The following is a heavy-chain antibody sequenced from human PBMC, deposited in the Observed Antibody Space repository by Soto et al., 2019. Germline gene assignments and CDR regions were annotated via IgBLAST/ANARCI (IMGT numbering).Heavy chain of an antibody. CDR2: IRSKAYGGTT. CDR3: TSPAHYGEFDY. Sequence: GGSLRLSCTASGFTFGDYAMSWFRQAPGKGLEWVGFIRSKAYGGTTEYAASVKGRFTISRDDSKSIAYLQMNSLKTEDTAVYYCTSPAHYGEFDYWGQGTLVTVSS. D-gene: IGHD4-17*01. CDR1: GFTFGDYA. V-gene: IGHV3-49*03. J-gene: IGHJ4*02.